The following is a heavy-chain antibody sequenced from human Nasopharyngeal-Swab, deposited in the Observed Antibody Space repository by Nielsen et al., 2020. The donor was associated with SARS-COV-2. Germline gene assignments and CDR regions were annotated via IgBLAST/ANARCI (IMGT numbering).Heavy chain of an antibody. Sequence: GGSLRLSCVVSGFTFSDYWMSWVRQAPGKGLEWVSHINQEGSEKYYVDSMKGRFTISRDNAKNSVYLQINSLRAEDTALYFCARDGYSYDFSSYYMDVWGKGTTVTVSS. D-gene: IGHD5-18*01. V-gene: IGHV3-7*01. CDR2: INQEGSEK. CDR3: ARDGYSYDFSSYYMDV. CDR1: GFTFSDYW. J-gene: IGHJ6*03.